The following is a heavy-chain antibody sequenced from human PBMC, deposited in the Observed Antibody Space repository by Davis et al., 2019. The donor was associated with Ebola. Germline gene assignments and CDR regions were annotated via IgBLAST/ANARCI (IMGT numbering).Heavy chain of an antibody. D-gene: IGHD2-21*02. CDR2: TIPILNMV. CDR1: GGTFSSYA. V-gene: IGHV1-69*04. J-gene: IGHJ4*02. CDR3: ARVTTANFHLDY. Sequence: SVKVSCKASGGTFSSYAISWVRQAPGQGLEWMGRTIPILNMVNYAQKFQGRVTITADKSTSTTYMELSSLRSEDTAVYYCARVTTANFHLDYWGQGTLVTVSS.